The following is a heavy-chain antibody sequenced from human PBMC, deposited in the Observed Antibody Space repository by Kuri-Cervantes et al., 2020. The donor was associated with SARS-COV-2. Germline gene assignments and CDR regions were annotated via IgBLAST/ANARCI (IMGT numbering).Heavy chain of an antibody. CDR1: GGSISSYY. CDR3: ARVVFYCGADCYHYYSYAMDV. J-gene: IGHJ6*02. D-gene: IGHD2-21*02. Sequence: SETLSLTCTVSGGSISSYYWSWIRQPPGKGLEWISNIYHSGTTYYNPSLKSRVSISIDTSKNQFSLRLSSVTAADTAVYYCARVVFYCGADCYHYYSYAMDVWGQGTTVTVSS. V-gene: IGHV4-59*08. CDR2: IYHSGTT.